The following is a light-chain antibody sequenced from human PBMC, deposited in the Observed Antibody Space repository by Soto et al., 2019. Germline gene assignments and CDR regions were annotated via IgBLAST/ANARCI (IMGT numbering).Light chain of an antibody. CDR3: QQYGSSPQT. Sequence: EIVLTQSPGTLSLSPGERGTLSCRASQSVSSSYLAWYQQKPGQAPRLLIYGTSSRATGIPDRFSGSGSRAAFTLTISRLEPEDFAAYYCQQYGSSPQTFGQGTKVEI. CDR2: GTS. J-gene: IGKJ1*01. CDR1: QSVSSSY. V-gene: IGKV3-20*01.